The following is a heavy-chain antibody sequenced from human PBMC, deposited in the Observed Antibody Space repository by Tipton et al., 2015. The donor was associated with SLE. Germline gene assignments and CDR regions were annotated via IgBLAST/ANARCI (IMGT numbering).Heavy chain of an antibody. CDR1: GYTFTGYY. J-gene: IGHJ6*03. CDR2: INPNSGGT. V-gene: IGHV1-2*02. CDR3: ARDRGSYGYVGYYYYYMDV. D-gene: IGHD5-18*01. Sequence: QVQLVQSGAEVKKPGASVKVSCKASGYTFTGYYMHWVRQAPGLGLEWMGWINPNSGGTNYAQKFQGRVTMTRDTSISTAYMELSRLRSDDTAVYYCARDRGSYGYVGYYYYYMDVWGKGTTVTVSS.